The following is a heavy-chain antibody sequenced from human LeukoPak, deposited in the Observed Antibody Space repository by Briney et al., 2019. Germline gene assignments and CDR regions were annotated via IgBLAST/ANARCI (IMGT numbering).Heavy chain of an antibody. V-gene: IGHV3-53*01. D-gene: IGHD1-1*01. CDR3: ARDGYGYNYMDV. J-gene: IGHJ6*03. CDR2: IYSGGTT. CDR1: GFTFSNSW. Sequence: GGSLRLSCAASGFTFSNSWMAWVRQAPGKGLEWVSVIYSGGTTEYADSVKGRFTISRDNSKNTLYLQMDSLRVEDTAMYYCARDGYGYNYMDVWGKGTTVTVSS.